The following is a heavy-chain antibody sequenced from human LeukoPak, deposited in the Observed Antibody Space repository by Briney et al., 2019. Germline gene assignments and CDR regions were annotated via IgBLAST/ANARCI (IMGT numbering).Heavy chain of an antibody. D-gene: IGHD2-2*02. J-gene: IGHJ4*02. CDR1: GGSISGYY. V-gene: IGHV4-59*01. CDR2: IYYSGST. Sequence: SSETLSLTCTVSGGSISGYYWSWIRQPPGKGLEWIGYIYYSGSTNYNPSLKSRVTISVDTSKNQFSLKLSSVTAADTAVYYCAREDSDCSSTSCYTAIDYWGQGTLVTVSS. CDR3: AREDSDCSSTSCYTAIDY.